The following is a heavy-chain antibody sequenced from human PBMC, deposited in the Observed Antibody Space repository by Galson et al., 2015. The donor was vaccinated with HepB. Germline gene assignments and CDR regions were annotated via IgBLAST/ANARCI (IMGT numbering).Heavy chain of an antibody. CDR2: INHRGTT. D-gene: IGHD1-7*01. CDR3: ARLRQELRRYYYFYIDV. Sequence: SEPLSLTCAVYGGSFDDSYWTWIRQPPGKGLEWIGEINHRGTTNYNPSFKTRITVSVDTSNNQFSLKLSSVTAADTAVYYCARLRQELRRYYYFYIDVWDKGTTVTVSS. V-gene: IGHV4-34*01. J-gene: IGHJ6*03. CDR1: GGSFDDSY.